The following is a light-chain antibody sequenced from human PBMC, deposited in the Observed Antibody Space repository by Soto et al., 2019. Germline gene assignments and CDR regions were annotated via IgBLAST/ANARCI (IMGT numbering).Light chain of an antibody. CDR3: QQYNSYWT. V-gene: IGKV1-5*01. J-gene: IGKJ1*01. Sequence: DIHMTQSPSTLSASVGNMFTITCRASQSISTWLAWYQQKPGKAPKLLIYDVSSLESGVPSRFSGSGSGTEFTLTISSLQPDDFATYYCQQYNSYWTFGQGTQVDIK. CDR2: DVS. CDR1: QSISTW.